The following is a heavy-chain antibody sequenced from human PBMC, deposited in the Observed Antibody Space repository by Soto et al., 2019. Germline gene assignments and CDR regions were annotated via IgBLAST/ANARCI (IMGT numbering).Heavy chain of an antibody. CDR1: GGTFSSYA. J-gene: IGHJ6*02. V-gene: IGHV1-69*13. Sequence: ASVKVSCKASGGTFSSYAISWVRQAPGQGLEWMGGIIPIFGTANYAQKFQGRVTITADESTSTAYMELSSLRSEDTAVYYCARARYSSIWYGEYYYYGMDCWGQGTTVTVSS. CDR3: ARARYSSIWYGEYYYYGMDC. D-gene: IGHD6-13*01. CDR2: IIPIFGTA.